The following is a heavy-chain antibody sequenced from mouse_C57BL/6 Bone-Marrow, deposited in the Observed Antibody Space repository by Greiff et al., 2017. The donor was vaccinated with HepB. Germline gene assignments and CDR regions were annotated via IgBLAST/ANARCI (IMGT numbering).Heavy chain of an antibody. D-gene: IGHD2-5*01. V-gene: IGHV1-69*01. CDR3: AKGAYYSNYDVWFAY. CDR2: IDPSDSYT. Sequence: VQLQQPGAELVMPGASVKLSCKASGYTFTSYWMHWVKQRPGQGLEWIGEIDPSDSYTNYNQKFKGKSTLTVDKSSSTSYMQLSSLTSEDSAVYYCAKGAYYSNYDVWFAYWGQGTLVTVSA. J-gene: IGHJ3*01. CDR1: GYTFTSYW.